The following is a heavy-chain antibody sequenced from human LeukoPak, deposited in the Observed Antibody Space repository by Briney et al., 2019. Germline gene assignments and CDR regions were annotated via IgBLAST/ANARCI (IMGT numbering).Heavy chain of an antibody. CDR3: ARDPPENWEPNASLDVDY. CDR1: GFTFSSYE. D-gene: IGHD1-26*01. V-gene: IGHV3-48*03. Sequence: PGGSLRLSCAASGFTFSSYEMNWVRQAPGKGLEWVSYMSSSGSTIYYADSVKGRFTISRDNAKNSLYLQMNSLRAEDTAVYYCARDPPENWEPNASLDVDYWGQGTLVTVSS. CDR2: MSSSGSTI. J-gene: IGHJ4*02.